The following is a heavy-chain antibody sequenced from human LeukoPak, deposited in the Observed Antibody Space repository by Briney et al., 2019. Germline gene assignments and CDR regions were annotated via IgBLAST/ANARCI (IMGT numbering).Heavy chain of an antibody. D-gene: IGHD4-17*01. Sequence: PSETLSLTCAVSGGSISSTYWWSWVRQPPGKGLEWIGEIYHSGSTNYNPSLKSRVTMSVDKSKNQFSLKLSSVTAADTAVYYCARLGRPDYGEYLFDYWGQGNLVTASS. J-gene: IGHJ4*02. V-gene: IGHV4-4*02. CDR1: GGSISSTYW. CDR2: IYHSGST. CDR3: ARLGRPDYGEYLFDY.